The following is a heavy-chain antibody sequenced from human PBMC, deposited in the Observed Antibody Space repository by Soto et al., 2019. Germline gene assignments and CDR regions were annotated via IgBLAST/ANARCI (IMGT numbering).Heavy chain of an antibody. D-gene: IGHD3-3*01. J-gene: IGHJ4*02. CDR2: IYWDDDK. Sequence: QINLNESGPTQVKPRQSLTLTCTFSGFSLTTSGVGVGWIRQYPGKPPDWLALIYWDDDKRYSPSLKSRLTITKDTSKNQVFLTMADLDAADTATYYCAHRVLRTVFGLVTTTAIYFDFWGQGTPVAVSS. CDR1: GFSLTTSGVG. V-gene: IGHV2-5*02. CDR3: AHRVLRTVFGLVTTTAIYFDF.